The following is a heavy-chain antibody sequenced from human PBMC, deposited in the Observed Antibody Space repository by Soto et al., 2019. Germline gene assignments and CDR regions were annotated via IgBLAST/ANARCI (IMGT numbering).Heavy chain of an antibody. D-gene: IGHD5-12*01. V-gene: IGHV4-31*03. CDR3: ARVNEGYSGYDLGNYFDY. Sequence: PSETLSLTCTVSGGSISSGGYYWSWIRQHPGKGLEWIGYIYYSGSTYYNPSLKSRVTISVDTSKNQFSLKLSSVTAADTAVYYCARVNEGYSGYDLGNYFDYWGQGTLVTVSS. CDR1: GGSISSGGYY. J-gene: IGHJ4*02. CDR2: IYYSGST.